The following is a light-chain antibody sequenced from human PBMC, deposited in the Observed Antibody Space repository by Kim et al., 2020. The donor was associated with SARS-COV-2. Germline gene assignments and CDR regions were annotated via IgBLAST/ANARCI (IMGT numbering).Light chain of an antibody. V-gene: IGLV1-36*01. CDR3: ASWDERLVGPV. Sequence: RRVTIYCSGGNSNLGNNAVNWYQQLPGQAPTVVIFYNDKRPSGVSARFSGAKSGTSASLTIADLHSEDEADYYCASWDERLVGPVFGGGTQLTVL. CDR2: YND. J-gene: IGLJ3*02. CDR1: NSNLGNNA.